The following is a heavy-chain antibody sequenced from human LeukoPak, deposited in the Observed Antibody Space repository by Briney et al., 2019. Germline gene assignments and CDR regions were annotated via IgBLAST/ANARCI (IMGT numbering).Heavy chain of an antibody. D-gene: IGHD2-15*01. J-gene: IGHJ4*02. Sequence: SETLSLTCTVSGGSISSYYWSWIRQPPGKGLEWIGYIYYSGSTNYNPPLKSRVTISVDTSKNQFSLKLSSVTAADTAVYYCARHPTHCSGGSCLDYWGQGTLVTVSS. CDR1: GGSISSYY. V-gene: IGHV4-59*08. CDR2: IYYSGST. CDR3: ARHPTHCSGGSCLDY.